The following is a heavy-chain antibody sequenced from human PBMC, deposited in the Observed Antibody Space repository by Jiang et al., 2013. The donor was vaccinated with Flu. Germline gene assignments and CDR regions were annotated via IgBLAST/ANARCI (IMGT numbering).Heavy chain of an antibody. J-gene: IGHJ6*02. CDR3: AKDMRGYYYVMDV. V-gene: IGHV3-9*01. CDR2: INWKSDDI. Sequence: QPGRSLRLSCAASGFKFDDYAMHWVRQAPGKGLEWVSGINWKSDDINYADSVTGRFTISRDNAKNSLYLQMDSLRPDDTALYYCAKDMRGYYYVMDVWGQGTTVTVSS. CDR1: GFKFDDYA.